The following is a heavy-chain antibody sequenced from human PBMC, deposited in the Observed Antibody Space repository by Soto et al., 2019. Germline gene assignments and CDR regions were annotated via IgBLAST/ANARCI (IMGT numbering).Heavy chain of an antibody. Sequence: EVQLVESGGGVVRPGGSLRLSCAASGFTFHDYGMTWVRQAPGKGLEWVSGINWNGDSTGYADSVKGRFTISRDNAKNSLYLQMNSLGAEDTALYYCSRGAIYCSGGNWYPFSWGQGTLVNVSS. CDR3: SRGAIYCSGGNWYPFS. V-gene: IGHV3-20*04. CDR1: GFTFHDYG. CDR2: INWNGDST. D-gene: IGHD2-15*01. J-gene: IGHJ5*02.